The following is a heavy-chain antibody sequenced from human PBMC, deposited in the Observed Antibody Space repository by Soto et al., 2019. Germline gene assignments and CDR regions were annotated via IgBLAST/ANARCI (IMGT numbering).Heavy chain of an antibody. J-gene: IGHJ6*02. CDR2: IYHSGTT. Sequence: SESLSLTCAVSGDSISSGYHWAWIRQPPGKGLEWVASIYHSGTTYYNPSLTSRVTISVDTSKNQFSLKLTSVTAADSAVYYCAREASYDSSGYFYGRQSYYYGMDVWGQGTAVTVSS. CDR1: GDSISSGYH. D-gene: IGHD3-22*01. CDR3: AREASYDSSGYFYGRQSYYYGMDV. V-gene: IGHV4-38-2*02.